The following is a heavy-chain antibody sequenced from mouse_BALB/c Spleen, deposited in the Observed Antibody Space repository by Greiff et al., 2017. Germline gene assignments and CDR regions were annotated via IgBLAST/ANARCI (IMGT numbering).Heavy chain of an antibody. J-gene: IGHJ3*01. Sequence: VQLQQSGPELVKPGASVKISCKASGYAFSSSWMNWVKQRPGQGLEWIGRIYPGDGDTNYNGKFKGKATLTADKSSSTAYMQLSSLTSVDSAVYFCARSDDYDESWFAYWGQGTLVTVSA. V-gene: IGHV1-82*01. CDR2: IYPGDGDT. D-gene: IGHD2-4*01. CDR1: GYAFSSSW. CDR3: ARSDDYDESWFAY.